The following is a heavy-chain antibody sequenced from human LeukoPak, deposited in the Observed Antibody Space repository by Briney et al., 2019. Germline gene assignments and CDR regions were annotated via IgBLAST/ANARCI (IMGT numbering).Heavy chain of an antibody. J-gene: IGHJ4*02. Sequence: GESLKISCQGFGYPFTTSWIGWVGQLPRKGREWTAIIYAGNSDAKYSPSFQGQVSISTDRSISTAYLHWSSLKASDTAIYYCAIINHPDGRVYWGQGTLVTVSS. CDR2: IYAGNSDA. CDR3: AIINHPDGRVY. CDR1: GYPFTTSW. V-gene: IGHV5-51*01. D-gene: IGHD5-24*01.